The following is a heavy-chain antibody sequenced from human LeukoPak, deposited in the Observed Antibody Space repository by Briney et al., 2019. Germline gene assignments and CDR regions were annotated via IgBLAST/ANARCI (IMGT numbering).Heavy chain of an antibody. CDR1: GFTFSSYA. D-gene: IGHD6-6*01. V-gene: IGHV3-23*01. Sequence: GGSLRLSCAASGFTFSSYAMSWVRQAPGKGLEWVSAISGSGGSTYYADSVKGRFTISRDNSKNTLYLRMNSLRAEDTALYYCAKDRGSSSSRSSAFDIWGQGTMVTVSS. CDR2: ISGSGGST. CDR3: AKDRGSSSSRSSAFDI. J-gene: IGHJ3*02.